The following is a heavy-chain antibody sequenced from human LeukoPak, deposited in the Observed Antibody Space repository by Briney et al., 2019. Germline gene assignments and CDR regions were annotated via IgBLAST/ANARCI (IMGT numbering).Heavy chain of an antibody. V-gene: IGHV1-3*01. CDR1: GYTFTSYA. CDR3: ARFIAAAGRPFDY. D-gene: IGHD6-13*01. J-gene: IGHJ4*02. CDR2: INADNGNT. Sequence: ASVKVSCKASGYTFTSYATHWVRQAPGQRLEWMGWINADNGNTKYSQKFQGRVTITRDTSASTAYMELSSLRSEDTAVYYCARFIAAAGRPFDYWGQGTLVTVSS.